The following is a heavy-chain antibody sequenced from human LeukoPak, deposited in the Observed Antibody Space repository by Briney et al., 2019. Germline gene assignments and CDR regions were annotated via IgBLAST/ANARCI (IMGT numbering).Heavy chain of an antibody. D-gene: IGHD1-26*01. CDR1: GFTFSSYA. CDR2: ISGSGGST. J-gene: IGHJ5*02. V-gene: IGHV3-23*01. Sequence: GGSLRLSCAASGFTFSSYAMSWVRQAPGKGLEWASAISGSGGSTYYADSVKGRFTISRDNSKNTLYLQMNSLRAEDTAVYYCAKDGSYSGSYNNWFDPWGQGTLVTVSS. CDR3: AKDGSYSGSYNNWFDP.